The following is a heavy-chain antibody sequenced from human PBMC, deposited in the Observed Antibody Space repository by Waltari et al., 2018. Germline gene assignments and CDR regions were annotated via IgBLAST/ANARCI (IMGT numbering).Heavy chain of an antibody. J-gene: IGHJ4*02. CDR2: INPSEGSR. CDR3: AREEADCSGGSCYSAPFDY. Sequence: QVQLVQSGAEVKKPGASVKVSCKASGYTFTSYYMHWVRQAPGPGLEWMGIINPSEGSRRYARNFQGRVTITTDESTSTAYMELSSLRSEETAVYYCAREEADCSGGSCYSAPFDYWGQGTLVTVSS. CDR1: GYTFTSYY. D-gene: IGHD2-15*01. V-gene: IGHV1-46*01.